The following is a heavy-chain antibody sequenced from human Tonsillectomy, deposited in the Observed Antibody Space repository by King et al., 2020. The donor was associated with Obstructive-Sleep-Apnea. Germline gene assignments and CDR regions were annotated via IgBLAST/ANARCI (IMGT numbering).Heavy chain of an antibody. D-gene: IGHD5-12*01. Sequence: QLQESGPGLVKPSETLSLTCTVSGGSISSYHWSWIRQPPGKGLGWIGYISYTGSPNYNPSPKSRVTISVDTAKNQFSLRLSSVTAADTALYYCARHPRHSGYDLDYFDFWGQGTLVTVSS. CDR3: ARHPRHSGYDLDYFDF. CDR1: GGSISSYH. V-gene: IGHV4-59*08. J-gene: IGHJ4*02. CDR2: ISYTGSP.